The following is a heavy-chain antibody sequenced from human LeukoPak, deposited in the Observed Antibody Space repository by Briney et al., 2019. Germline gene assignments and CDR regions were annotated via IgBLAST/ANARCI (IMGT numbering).Heavy chain of an antibody. V-gene: IGHV3-53*01. D-gene: IGHD6-13*01. J-gene: IGHJ1*01. CDR3: ARVYIPAAGYQYFQH. CDR2: IYAGGTT. Sequence: GGSLSLSCAVSGLTVSTNYISWVRQPPGRGLEWVSIIYAGGTTYYADSVKGRFTISRDNSQNTVYLQMNNLRAEDTAVYYSARVYIPAAGYQYFQHWGQGTLITVSS. CDR1: GLTVSTNY.